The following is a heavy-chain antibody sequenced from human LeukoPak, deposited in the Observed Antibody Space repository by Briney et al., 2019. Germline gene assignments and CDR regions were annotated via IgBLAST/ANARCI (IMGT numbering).Heavy chain of an antibody. Sequence: PGGSLRLSCAASGSTVNNNYMSWVRQAPGKGLEWVSIIYSGGDTNYADSVKGRLTISRDNSKNTLFLQMNSLRADDTAVYYCARVDYGSGSYFDLWGQGTLVTVSS. J-gene: IGHJ4*02. CDR1: GSTVNNNY. CDR2: IYSGGDT. D-gene: IGHD3-10*01. CDR3: ARVDYGSGSYFDL. V-gene: IGHV3-66*01.